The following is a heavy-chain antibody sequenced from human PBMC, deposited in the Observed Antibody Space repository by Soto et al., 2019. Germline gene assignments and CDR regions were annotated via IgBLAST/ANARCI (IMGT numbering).Heavy chain of an antibody. J-gene: IGHJ3*02. CDR1: GGTFSSYA. Sequence: SVKVSCEASGGTFSSYAMSWVRQAPGEGLEWMGGIIPILGTANYAQKFQGRVTITADKSTSTAYMELSSLRSEDTAVYYCARSSPPLSRITMIVVVPGAFDIWGQGTMVTVSS. V-gene: IGHV1-69*10. CDR2: IIPILGTA. CDR3: ARSSPPLSRITMIVVVPGAFDI. D-gene: IGHD3-22*01.